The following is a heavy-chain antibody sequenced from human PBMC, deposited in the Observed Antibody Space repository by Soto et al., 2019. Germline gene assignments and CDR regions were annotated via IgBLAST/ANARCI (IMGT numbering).Heavy chain of an antibody. J-gene: IGHJ4*02. CDR2: ISYDGSLQ. V-gene: IGHV3-30*03. D-gene: IGHD5-18*01. Sequence: HAQLVESGGGEVQPGRSLRLSCAASGFAFSSYGMHWVRQAPGTGLEWVAVISYDGSLQHYADSVKGRFTISRDNSKNMVLLQMSSLRAEDTAVYYCVSDRGYGHASVPYSWGQGTLVSVSS. CDR1: GFAFSSYG. CDR3: VSDRGYGHASVPYS.